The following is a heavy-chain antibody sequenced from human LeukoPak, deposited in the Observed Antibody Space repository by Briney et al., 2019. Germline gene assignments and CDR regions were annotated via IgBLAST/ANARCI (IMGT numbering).Heavy chain of an antibody. J-gene: IGHJ4*02. Sequence: SETLSLTYAVYGGSFSGYYWSWIRQPPGKGLEWIGEINHSGSTNYNPSLKSRVTISVDTSKNQFSLKLSSVTAADTAVYYCARGGDSSSCYGDYWGQGTLATVSS. CDR3: ARGGDSSSCYGDY. V-gene: IGHV4-34*01. CDR2: INHSGST. CDR1: GGSFSGYY. D-gene: IGHD6-13*01.